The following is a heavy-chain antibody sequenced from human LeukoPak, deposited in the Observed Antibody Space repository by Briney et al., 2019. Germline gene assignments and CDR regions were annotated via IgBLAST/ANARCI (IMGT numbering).Heavy chain of an antibody. CDR3: ATVTTCY. Sequence: GESLKISCKGSGYSFTSYWISWVRQMPGKGLEWMGKIDPSDSYNNYSPSSQGHVTISADKSISTAYLQWSSRKAADTAMYYCATVTTCYWGQGTLVTVSS. D-gene: IGHD4-17*01. CDR2: IDPSDSYN. CDR1: GYSFTSYW. V-gene: IGHV5-10-1*01. J-gene: IGHJ4*02.